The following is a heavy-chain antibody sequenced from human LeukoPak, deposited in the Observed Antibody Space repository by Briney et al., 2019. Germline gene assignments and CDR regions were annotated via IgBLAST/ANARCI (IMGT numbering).Heavy chain of an antibody. D-gene: IGHD3-10*01. J-gene: IGHJ4*02. V-gene: IGHV3-48*03. CDR1: GFTFSSYE. CDR2: ISSSGSTI. Sequence: GGSLRLSCAASGFTFSSYEMNWVRQAPGKGLEWVSYISSSGSTIYYADSVKGRFTISRGNAKNSLYLQMNSLRAEDTAVYYCARDWSYYGSGSFDYWGQGTLVTVSS. CDR3: ARDWSYYGSGSFDY.